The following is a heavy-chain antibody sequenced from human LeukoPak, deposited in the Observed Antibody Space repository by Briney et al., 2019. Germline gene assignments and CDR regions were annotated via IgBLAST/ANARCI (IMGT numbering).Heavy chain of an antibody. V-gene: IGHV3-30-3*01. J-gene: IGHJ6*03. CDR2: ISYDGINK. CDR3: ARSPNYYYMDV. Sequence: GESLSLSCEASGFTFSNYVIHWVRQAPGKGLEWLAVISYDGINKYYADSVKGRLTISRDHSKTTVDLQMDSLGGADTAVYYCARSPNYYYMDVWGKGTTVTVSS. CDR1: GFTFSNYV.